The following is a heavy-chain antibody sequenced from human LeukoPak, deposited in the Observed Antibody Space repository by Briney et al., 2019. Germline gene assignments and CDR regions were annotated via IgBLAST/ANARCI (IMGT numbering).Heavy chain of an antibody. J-gene: IGHJ3*02. Sequence: ASVKVSCKASGYTFTGYYMHWVRQAPGQGLEWMGWINPNSGGTNYAQKFQGWVTITRNTSISTAYMELSSLRSEDTAVYYCARVHVGWGIREQQLVDAFDIWGQGTMVTVSS. CDR1: GYTFTGYY. CDR3: ARVHVGWGIREQQLVDAFDI. D-gene: IGHD6-13*01. V-gene: IGHV1-2*04. CDR2: INPNSGGT.